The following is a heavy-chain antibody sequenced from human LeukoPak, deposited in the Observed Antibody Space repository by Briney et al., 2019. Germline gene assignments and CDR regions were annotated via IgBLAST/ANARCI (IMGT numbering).Heavy chain of an antibody. D-gene: IGHD1-26*01. CDR3: AKDIDVRELLEAFDI. CDR2: ISYDGSNK. V-gene: IGHV3-30*18. CDR1: GFTFSSYA. Sequence: GGSLRLSCAASGFTFSSYAMSWVRQAPGKGLEWVAVISYDGSNKYYADSVKGRFTISRDNSKNTLYLQMNSLRAEDTAVYYCAKDIDVRELLEAFDIWGQGTMVTVSS. J-gene: IGHJ3*02.